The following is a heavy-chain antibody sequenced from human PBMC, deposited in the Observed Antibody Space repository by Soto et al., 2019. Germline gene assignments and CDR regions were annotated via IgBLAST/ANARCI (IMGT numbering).Heavy chain of an antibody. J-gene: IGHJ4*02. CDR3: ARETRGYSDNFRDWCFDY. CDR1: GFTFSDYY. Sequence: QVQLVESGGNLVKPGGSLRLSCAASGFTFSDYYMFWIRQAPGKGLEWVSYISSSGTTVYYRDSVKGRFTLSRDNANNSLALQMDSLRVEDTAVYYCARETRGYSDNFRDWCFDYWGQGALVTVSS. CDR2: ISSSGTTV. D-gene: IGHD1-26*01. V-gene: IGHV3-11*01.